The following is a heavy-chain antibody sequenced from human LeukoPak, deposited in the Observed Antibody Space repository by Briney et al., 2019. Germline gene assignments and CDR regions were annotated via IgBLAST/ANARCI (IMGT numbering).Heavy chain of an antibody. CDR3: ARYSSGWYGIDY. Sequence: GGSLRLSCAASGFTFSSYSMNWVRQAPGKGLEWVSSISSSSSYIYYADSVKGRFTISRDNAKNSLYLQMNSLRAEDTAVYYCARYSSGWYGIDYWGQGTLVTVSS. V-gene: IGHV3-21*01. CDR2: ISSSSSYI. CDR1: GFTFSSYS. J-gene: IGHJ4*02. D-gene: IGHD6-19*01.